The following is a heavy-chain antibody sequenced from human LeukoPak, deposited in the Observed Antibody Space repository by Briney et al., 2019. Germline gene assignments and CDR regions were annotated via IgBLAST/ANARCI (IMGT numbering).Heavy chain of an antibody. D-gene: IGHD5-12*01. V-gene: IGHV3-73*01. CDR1: GFTFSGPA. CDR3: TRVLATDLDY. Sequence: GGSLKLSCAASGFTFSGPAMHWVRQASGKGLEWVGRIRSKANNYATAYAASVKGRFTISRDDSKNTAYLQMNSLKTEDTAVYFCTRVLATDLDYWGQGTLVTVSS. J-gene: IGHJ4*02. CDR2: IRSKANNYAT.